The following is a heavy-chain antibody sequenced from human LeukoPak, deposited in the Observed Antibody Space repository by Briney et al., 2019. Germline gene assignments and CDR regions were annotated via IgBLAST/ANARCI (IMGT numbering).Heavy chain of an antibody. D-gene: IGHD1-26*01. V-gene: IGHV1-2*02. CDR2: ISPNSGGT. Sequence: ASVKVSCKASGYTFTGFYIYWVRQAPGQGLEWVGWISPNSGGTNYAQKFQGRVTMTRDTSISTAYMELSRLRSDDTAVYYCARARSGSKTAGYFDYWGQGTLVTVSS. J-gene: IGHJ4*02. CDR1: GYTFTGFY. CDR3: ARARSGSKTAGYFDY.